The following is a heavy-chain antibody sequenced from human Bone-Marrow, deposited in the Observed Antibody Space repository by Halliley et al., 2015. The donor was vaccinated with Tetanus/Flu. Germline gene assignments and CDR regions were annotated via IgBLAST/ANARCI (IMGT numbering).Heavy chain of an antibody. CDR3: AKDISDYDNFGRGYMWFDP. J-gene: IGHJ5*02. V-gene: IGHV4-59*01. Sequence: IHYSGAAVYNPSLESRINISMDTSKNQFSLRLNSVTAADTAMYFCAKDISDYDNFGRGYMWFDPWGQGTLVTVSA. CDR2: IHYSGAA. D-gene: IGHD3-16*01.